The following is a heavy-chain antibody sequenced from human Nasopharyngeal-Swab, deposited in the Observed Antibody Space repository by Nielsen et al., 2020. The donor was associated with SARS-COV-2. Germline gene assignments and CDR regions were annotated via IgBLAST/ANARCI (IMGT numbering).Heavy chain of an antibody. CDR1: GFTFSSYV. D-gene: IGHD3-22*01. CDR3: ARANTYYFQSGGSSHFDY. J-gene: IGHJ4*02. Sequence: GESLKISCAASGFTFSSYVMNWVRQAPGKGLEWVSAISGSGGSTYYADSMKGRFTISRDNSKNTLYLQMNSLRAGDTAVYYCARANTYYFQSGGSSHFDYWGQGTLVTVSS. CDR2: ISGSGGST. V-gene: IGHV3-23*01.